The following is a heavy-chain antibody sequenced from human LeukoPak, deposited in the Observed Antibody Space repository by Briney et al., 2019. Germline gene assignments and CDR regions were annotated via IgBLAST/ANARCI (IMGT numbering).Heavy chain of an antibody. Sequence: SETLSLTCTVSGGSISSDYWSWIRQPPGKGLEWIGYIYYSGSTNYNPSLKSRVTISVDTSKNQFSLKLSSVTAADTAVYYCARGQGRGSGWYGVDYWGQGTLVTVSS. CDR3: ARGQGRGSGWYGVDY. V-gene: IGHV4-59*01. D-gene: IGHD6-19*01. CDR1: GGSISSDY. CDR2: IYYSGST. J-gene: IGHJ4*02.